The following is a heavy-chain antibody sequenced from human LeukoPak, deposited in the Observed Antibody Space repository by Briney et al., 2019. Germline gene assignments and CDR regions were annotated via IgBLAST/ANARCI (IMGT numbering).Heavy chain of an antibody. D-gene: IGHD3-10*01. Sequence: GGSLRLSCAASGFTFSSYWMHWVRQAPGKGLVWVSRINSDGSSTSYADSVKGRFTISRDNAKNTLYLQMNSLRAEDTAVYYCAKDQAILLWFGELLSNLPDYWGQGTLVTVSS. J-gene: IGHJ4*02. CDR2: INSDGSST. V-gene: IGHV3-74*01. CDR3: AKDQAILLWFGELLSNLPDY. CDR1: GFTFSSYW.